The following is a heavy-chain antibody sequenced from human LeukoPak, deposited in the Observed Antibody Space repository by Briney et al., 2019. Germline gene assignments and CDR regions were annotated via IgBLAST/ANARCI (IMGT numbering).Heavy chain of an antibody. D-gene: IGHD4-23*01. CDR3: LNYGGNN. J-gene: IGHJ4*02. CDR2: IYSGGST. CDR1: GFTFSDYY. V-gene: IGHV3-66*01. Sequence: GGSLRLSCAASGFTFSDYYMSWIRQAPGKGLEWVSVIYSGGSTYYADSVKGRFTISRDNSKNTLYLQMNSQRAEDTAVYYCLNYGGNNGGQGTLVTVSS.